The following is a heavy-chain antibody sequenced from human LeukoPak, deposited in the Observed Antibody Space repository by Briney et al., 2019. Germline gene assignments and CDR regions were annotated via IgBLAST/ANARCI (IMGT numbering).Heavy chain of an antibody. D-gene: IGHD2-21*01. J-gene: IGHJ6*03. CDR3: ARIPTGNYYYYYMDV. CDR1: GFTCSSYW. CDR2: IKQDGSEK. V-gene: IGHV3-7*01. Sequence: PGGSLRLSCAASGFTCSSYWMSWVRQAPGKGLEWVANIKQDGSEKYYVDSVKGRFTISRDNAKNSLYLQMNGLRAEDTAVYYCARIPTGNYYYYYMDVWGKGTTVTVSS.